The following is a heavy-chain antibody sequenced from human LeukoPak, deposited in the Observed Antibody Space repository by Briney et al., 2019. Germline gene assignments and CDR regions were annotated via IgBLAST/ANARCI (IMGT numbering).Heavy chain of an antibody. D-gene: IGHD3-10*01. J-gene: IGHJ4*02. V-gene: IGHV3-66*01. Sequence: PGGSLRLSRAASGFTVNNNYMSWVRQAPGKGLEWVSVIYGGDSTYYADSVKGRFTISRDNFKNTLYLQMNSLSAEDAAVYYCARAQYSYTSGSYERDYWGQGTLVTVSS. CDR2: IYGGDST. CDR1: GFTVNNNY. CDR3: ARAQYSYTSGSYERDY.